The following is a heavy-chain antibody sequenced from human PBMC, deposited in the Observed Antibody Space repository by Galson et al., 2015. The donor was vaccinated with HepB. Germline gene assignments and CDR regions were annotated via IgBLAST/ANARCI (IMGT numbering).Heavy chain of an antibody. CDR3: AKDHYAIFGVVGAMDV. D-gene: IGHD3-3*01. V-gene: IGHV3-33*05. J-gene: IGHJ6*04. CDR2: ISYDGSNK. Sequence: SLRLSCAASGFTFSSYGMHWVRQAPGKGLEWVAVISYDGSNKYYADSVKGRFTISRDNSKNTLYLQMNSLRAEDTAVYYCAKDHYAIFGVVGAMDVWGKGTTVTVSS. CDR1: GFTFSSYG.